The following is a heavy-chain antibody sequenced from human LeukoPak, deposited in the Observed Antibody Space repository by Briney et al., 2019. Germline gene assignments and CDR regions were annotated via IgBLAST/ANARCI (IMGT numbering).Heavy chain of an antibody. CDR3: AGSSGEWAPHAC. CDR1: GYTFTSYD. Sequence: ASVKVSCKASGYTFTSYDINWVRQATGQGLEWMGWMNPNSGNTGYAQKFQGRVTITRNTSISTAYMELSSLRSEDTAVYYCAGSSGEWAPHACWGQGTLVTVSS. V-gene: IGHV1-8*03. J-gene: IGHJ4*02. D-gene: IGHD1-26*01. CDR2: MNPNSGNT.